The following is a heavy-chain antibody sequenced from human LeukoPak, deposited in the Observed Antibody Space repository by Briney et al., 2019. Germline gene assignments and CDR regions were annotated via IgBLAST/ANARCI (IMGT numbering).Heavy chain of an antibody. D-gene: IGHD4-11*01. J-gene: IGHJ4*02. Sequence: PSETLSLTCAVYGGSFSGYYWSWIRQPPGKGLEWIGSIYYSGSTYYNPSLKSRVTISVDTSKNQFSLKLSSVTAADTAVYYCARLPRITVTTGAAYWGQGTLVTVSS. CDR3: ARLPRITVTTGAAY. CDR1: GGSFSGYY. V-gene: IGHV4-34*01. CDR2: IYYSGST.